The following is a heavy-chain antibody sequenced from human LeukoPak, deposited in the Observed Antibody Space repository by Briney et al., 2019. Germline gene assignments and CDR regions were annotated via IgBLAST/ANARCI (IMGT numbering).Heavy chain of an antibody. V-gene: IGHV4-59*01. J-gene: IGHJ4*02. Sequence: SETLSLTCTVSGGSISTDYWSWIRQPPGKGLDWIGYVSFGGGTNYNPSLKSRVITSADTSKNQFSLNLTSVTAADTAVYYCARIRYCSGGSCSRGQGTLVTVSS. CDR2: VSFGGGT. D-gene: IGHD2-15*01. CDR3: ARIRYCSGGSCS. CDR1: GGSISTDY.